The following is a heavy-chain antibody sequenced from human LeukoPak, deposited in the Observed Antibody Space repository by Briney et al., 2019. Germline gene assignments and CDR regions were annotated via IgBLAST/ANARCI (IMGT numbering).Heavy chain of an antibody. CDR3: ATGSPIYCSGGSCYPRSTVTSFDY. J-gene: IGHJ4*02. V-gene: IGHV1-24*01. CDR2: FDPEDGET. Sequence: ASVKVSCKVSGYTLTELSMHWVRQAPGKGLEWMGGFDPEDGETIYAQKFQGRVTMTEDTSTDTAYMELSSLRSEDTAVYYCATGSPIYCSGGSCYPRSTVTSFDYWGQGTLVTVSS. CDR1: GYTLTELS. D-gene: IGHD2-15*01.